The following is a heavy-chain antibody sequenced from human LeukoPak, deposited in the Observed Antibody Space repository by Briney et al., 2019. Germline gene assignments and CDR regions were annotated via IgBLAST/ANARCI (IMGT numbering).Heavy chain of an antibody. CDR1: GFTFSSYS. V-gene: IGHV3-7*03. J-gene: IGHJ4*02. CDR3: ARDRIDVWGSYRYNDY. D-gene: IGHD3-16*02. CDR2: IKQDGSEK. Sequence: GGSLRLSCAASGFTFSSYSMNWVRQAPGKGLEWVANIKQDGSEKYYVDSVKGRFTISRDNAKNSLYLQMNSLRAEDTAVYYCARDRIDVWGSYRYNDYWGQGTLVTVSS.